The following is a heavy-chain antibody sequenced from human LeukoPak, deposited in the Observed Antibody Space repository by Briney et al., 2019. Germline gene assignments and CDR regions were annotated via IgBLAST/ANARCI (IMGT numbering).Heavy chain of an antibody. CDR3: ARVGGDILTGYYGDY. D-gene: IGHD3-9*01. J-gene: IGHJ4*02. V-gene: IGHV3-33*01. CDR2: IWYDGSNK. Sequence: PGRSLRLSCAASGFTFSSYGMHWVRQAPGKGLEWVAVIWYDGSNKYYADSVKGRFTISRDNSKNTQYLQMNSLRAEDTAAYYCARVGGDILTGYYGDYWGQGTLVTVSS. CDR1: GFTFSSYG.